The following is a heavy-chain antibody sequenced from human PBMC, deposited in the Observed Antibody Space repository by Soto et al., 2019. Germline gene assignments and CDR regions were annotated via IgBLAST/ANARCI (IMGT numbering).Heavy chain of an antibody. CDR2: INPNSGGT. Sequence: QVQLVQSGAEVKKPGASVKVSCKASGYTFTGYYMHWVRQAPGQGLEWMGWINPNSGGTNYAQKFQGRVTMTRDTSISTAYMELSRLRSDDTAVYYCARAAGDIVVVPAAGKTNWFVPWGQGTLVTVSS. V-gene: IGHV1-2*02. D-gene: IGHD2-2*01. J-gene: IGHJ5*02. CDR3: ARAAGDIVVVPAAGKTNWFVP. CDR1: GYTFTGYY.